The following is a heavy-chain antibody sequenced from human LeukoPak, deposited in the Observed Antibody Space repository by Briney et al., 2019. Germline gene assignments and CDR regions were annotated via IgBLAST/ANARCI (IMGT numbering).Heavy chain of an antibody. J-gene: IGHJ4*02. V-gene: IGHV3-21*01. Sequence: PGRSLRLSCAASGFTFSSYSMNWVRQAPGKGLEWVSSISSSSSYIYYADSVKDRSTISSDKHKHSLYLQMNRLRAEDTAVYYCARGPYGSGSPIDYWGQGTLVTVSS. CDR2: ISSSSSYI. CDR3: ARGPYGSGSPIDY. CDR1: GFTFSSYS. D-gene: IGHD3-10*01.